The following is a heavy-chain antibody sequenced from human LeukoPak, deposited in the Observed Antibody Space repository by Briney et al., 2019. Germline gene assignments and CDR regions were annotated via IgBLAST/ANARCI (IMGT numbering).Heavy chain of an antibody. CDR3: ATLLIRSAEYFQH. CDR2: IYSGGST. Sequence: GGSLRLSCAASGFTVSSNYMSWVRQAPGKGLEWVSVIYSGGSTYYADSVKGRFTISRDNSKNTLYLQMNSLRAEDTAVYYCATLLIRSAEYFQHWGQGTLVTVSS. J-gene: IGHJ1*01. CDR1: GFTVSSNY. V-gene: IGHV3-53*01.